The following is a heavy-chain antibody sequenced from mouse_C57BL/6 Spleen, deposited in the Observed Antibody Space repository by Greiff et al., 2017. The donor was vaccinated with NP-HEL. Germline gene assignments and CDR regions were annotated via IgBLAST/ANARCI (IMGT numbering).Heavy chain of an antibody. J-gene: IGHJ2*01. CDR3: ERSYYGSSYCSDY. V-gene: IGHV1-69*01. CDR1: GYTFTSYW. CDR2: IDPSDSYT. Sequence: VQLQQPGAELVMPGASVKLSCKASGYTFTSYWMHWVKQRPGQGLEWIGEIDPSDSYTNYNQKFKGKSTLTVDKSSSTAYMQLSSLTSEDSAVYSCERSYYGSSYCSDYWGQGATLTVSS. D-gene: IGHD1-1*01.